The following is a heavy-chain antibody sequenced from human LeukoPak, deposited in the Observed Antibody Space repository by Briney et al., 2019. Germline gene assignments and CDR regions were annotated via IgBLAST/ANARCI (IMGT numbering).Heavy chain of an antibody. D-gene: IGHD7-27*01. J-gene: IGHJ4*02. CDR2: ISHSGST. CDR1: GGSFSGYY. Sequence: SETLSLTCAVYGGSFSGYYWSWIRQPPGKGLEWIGEISHSGSTNYNPSLKSRVTISVDTSKNQFSLKLSSVTAADTAVYYCARGTTMGKLGYWGQGTLVTVSS. V-gene: IGHV4-34*01. CDR3: ARGTTMGKLGY.